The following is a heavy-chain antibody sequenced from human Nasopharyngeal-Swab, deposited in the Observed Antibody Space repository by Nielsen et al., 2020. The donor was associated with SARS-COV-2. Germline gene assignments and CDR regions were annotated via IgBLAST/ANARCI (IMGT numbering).Heavy chain of an antibody. CDR2: IKQDGSEK. D-gene: IGHD3-3*01. J-gene: IGHJ6*02. V-gene: IGHV3-7*03. CDR3: ARGADYYDFWSGYPSGMDV. CDR1: GFTFSSYW. Sequence: GESLKISCAASGFTFSSYWMSWVRQAPGKGLEWVANIKQDGSEKYYVDSVKGRFTISRDNAKNSLYLQMNSLRAEDTAVYYCARGADYYDFWSGYPSGMDVWGQGTTVTVSS.